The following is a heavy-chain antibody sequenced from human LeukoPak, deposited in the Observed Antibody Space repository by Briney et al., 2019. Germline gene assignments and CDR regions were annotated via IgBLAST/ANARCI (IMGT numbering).Heavy chain of an antibody. J-gene: IGHJ6*02. Sequence: GGSLRLSCAASGFPFRSYAMTWVRQAPGKGLEWVSVIYSGGSTYYADSVKGRFTISRDNSKNTLYLQMNSLRSEDTATYYCCDGMDVWGQGTTVAVSS. CDR3: CDGMDV. CDR2: IYSGGST. CDR1: GFPFRSYA. V-gene: IGHV3-23*03.